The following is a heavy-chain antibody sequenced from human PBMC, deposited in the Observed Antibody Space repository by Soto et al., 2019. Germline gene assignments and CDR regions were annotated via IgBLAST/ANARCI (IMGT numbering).Heavy chain of an antibody. D-gene: IGHD2-2*01. CDR2: INHSGST. CDR1: GGSFSGYY. J-gene: IGHJ4*02. Sequence: SETLSLTCAVYGGSFSGYYWSWIRQPPGKGLEWIGEINHSGSTNFNPSLTSRVSFSVDTSKDQFSLKLSSVTAADTAVYYCARYYCSTDTCYYFDYWGQGTLVTVSS. CDR3: ARYYCSTDTCYYFDY. V-gene: IGHV4-34*01.